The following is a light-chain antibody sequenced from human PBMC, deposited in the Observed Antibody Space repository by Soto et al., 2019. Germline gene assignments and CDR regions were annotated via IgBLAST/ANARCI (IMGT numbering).Light chain of an antibody. CDR2: HTS. CDR1: QTVNSR. J-gene: IGKJ1*01. V-gene: IGKV3-11*01. Sequence: EIMLSQPPSTLSSSTGERATLSCRASQTVNSRLAWYQHKPGQAPRLLIYHTSNRATGIPARFSGSGSGTEFTLTISSLQPDDFATYYCQQYNSYWTFGQRTKVDI. CDR3: QQYNSYWT.